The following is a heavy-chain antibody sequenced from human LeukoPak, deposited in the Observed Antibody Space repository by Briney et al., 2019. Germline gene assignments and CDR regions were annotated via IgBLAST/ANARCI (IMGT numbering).Heavy chain of an antibody. Sequence: SETLSLTCAVYGGSFSGYYWSWIRQPPGKGLEWIGEINHSGSTNYNPSLKSRVTISVDTSKNQFSLKLSSVTAADTAVYYCARKRITIFGVVITQFDPWGQGTLVTVSS. D-gene: IGHD3-3*01. CDR2: INHSGST. V-gene: IGHV4-34*01. CDR1: GGSFSGYY. J-gene: IGHJ5*02. CDR3: ARKRITIFGVVITQFDP.